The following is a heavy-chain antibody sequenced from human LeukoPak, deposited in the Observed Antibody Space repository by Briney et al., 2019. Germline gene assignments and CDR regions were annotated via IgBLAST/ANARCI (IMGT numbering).Heavy chain of an antibody. J-gene: IGHJ6*02. D-gene: IGHD2-2*02. Sequence: SETLSLTCTVSGGSISSYYWSWIRQPPGKGLEWIGYIYYSGSTNYNPSLKSRVTISVDTSKNQFSLKLSSVTAADTAVYYCARDPILYGMDVWGQGTTVNVSS. V-gene: IGHV4-59*01. CDR3: ARDPILYGMDV. CDR1: GGSISSYY. CDR2: IYYSGST.